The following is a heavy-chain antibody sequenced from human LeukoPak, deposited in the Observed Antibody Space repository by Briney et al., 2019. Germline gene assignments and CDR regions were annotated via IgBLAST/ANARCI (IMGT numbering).Heavy chain of an antibody. CDR3: ARGGYLDYCGMDV. CDR2: IYSGGST. J-gene: IGHJ6*02. V-gene: IGHV3-53*01. Sequence: GSLRLPCVASGFTVSNTSVSWVRQAPGKGLEWVSVIYSGGSTSYADSVKGRFTISRDTSKNTLYIQMNSLRAEDTAVYYCARGGYLDYCGMDVWGQGTTVTVSS. CDR1: GFTVSNTS. D-gene: IGHD2-15*01.